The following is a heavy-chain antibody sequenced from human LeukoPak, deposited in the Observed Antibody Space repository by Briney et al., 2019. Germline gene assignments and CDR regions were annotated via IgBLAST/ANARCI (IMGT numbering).Heavy chain of an antibody. D-gene: IGHD3-16*01. CDR2: ICYSGSF. Sequence: TSETLSLACSVSGFPINNGYNWGWMRQPPGKGLEWIGNICYSGSFYYNPSLKSRVTIYIDTSKQHFSLKLSSVTAADKAVYYCEISYLWGYDYRGQGTLVTVSS. CDR3: EISYLWGYDY. CDR1: GFPINNGYN. J-gene: IGHJ4*02. V-gene: IGHV4-38-2*01.